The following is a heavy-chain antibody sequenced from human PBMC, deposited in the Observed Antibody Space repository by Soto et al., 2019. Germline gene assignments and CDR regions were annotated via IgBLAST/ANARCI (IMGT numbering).Heavy chain of an antibody. Sequence: ASVKVSCKVSGYTLTELSMHWVRQAPGKGLEWMGGFDPEDGETIYAQKFQGRVTMTEDTSTDTAYMELSSLRSEDTAVYYCATRVRYRYKIWGDFDAWGEGTWVT. J-gene: IGHJ4*02. V-gene: IGHV1-24*01. CDR2: FDPEDGET. CDR3: ATRVRYRYKIWGDFDA. CDR1: GYTLTELS. D-gene: IGHD3-16*02.